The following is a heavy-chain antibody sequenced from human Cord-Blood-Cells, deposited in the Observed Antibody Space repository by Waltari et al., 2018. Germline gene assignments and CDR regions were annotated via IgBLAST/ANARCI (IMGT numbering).Heavy chain of an antibody. CDR2: INPNSGGT. CDR1: GYTCTGYY. D-gene: IGHD7-27*01. J-gene: IGHJ4*02. V-gene: IGHV1-2*02. CDR3: ARGKTGLFDY. Sequence: QVQLVQSGAEVKKPGASVKVSCKASGYTCTGYYMHWVRQAPGQGLEWMGWINPNSGGTNNAQKFQGRVTMTRDTSISTAYMELSRLRSDDTAVYYCARGKTGLFDYWGQGTLVTVSS.